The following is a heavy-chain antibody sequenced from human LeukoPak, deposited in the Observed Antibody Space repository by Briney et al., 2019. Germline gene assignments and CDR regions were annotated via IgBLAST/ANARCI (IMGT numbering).Heavy chain of an antibody. V-gene: IGHV4-34*01. Sequence: PSETLSLTCAVNGGSFSGYYWSWIRQPPGKGLEWIASVYYSGSAYYNPSLRSRVTISVDTSKNQFSLELSSVTAADTAVYYCARLYCSSTSCYMVFDYWGQGTLVTVSS. D-gene: IGHD2-2*02. J-gene: IGHJ4*02. CDR2: VYYSGSA. CDR1: GGSFSGYY. CDR3: ARLYCSSTSCYMVFDY.